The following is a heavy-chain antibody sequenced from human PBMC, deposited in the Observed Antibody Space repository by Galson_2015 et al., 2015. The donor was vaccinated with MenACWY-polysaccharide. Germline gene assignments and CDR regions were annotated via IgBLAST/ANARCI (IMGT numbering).Heavy chain of an antibody. CDR3: AREGLRIDFHAVDI. J-gene: IGHJ3*02. Sequence: SLRLSCAASGFNFRGSGMHWVRQAPGKGLEWVALIQYDGSIKVYAASVEGRFTISRDNSKNKQFLVMNSLRAEDTAVYFCAREGLRIDFHAVDIWGQGTLVTVSS. CDR1: GFNFRGSG. V-gene: IGHV3-33*05. D-gene: IGHD2/OR15-2a*01. CDR2: IQYDGSIK.